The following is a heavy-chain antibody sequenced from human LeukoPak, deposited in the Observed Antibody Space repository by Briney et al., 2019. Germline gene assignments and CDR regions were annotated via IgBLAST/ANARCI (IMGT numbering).Heavy chain of an antibody. CDR2: INWNGGST. CDR1: GFTFDDYG. V-gene: IGHV3-20*04. D-gene: IGHD5-24*01. Sequence: GGSLRLSCAASGFTFDDYGKSWVRQAPGKGLEWVSGINWNGGSTGYADSVKGRFTISRDNSKNSLYLQMNSLRTEDTALYYCAKDNHRVATIVYPDYWGQGTLSPSPQ. CDR3: AKDNHRVATIVYPDY. J-gene: IGHJ4*02.